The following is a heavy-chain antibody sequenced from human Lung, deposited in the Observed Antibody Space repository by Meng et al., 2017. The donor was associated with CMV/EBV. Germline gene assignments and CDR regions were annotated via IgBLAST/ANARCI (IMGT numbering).Heavy chain of an antibody. J-gene: IGHJ4*02. CDR1: GGAITGGDYY. Sequence: QRHHQASAPGLGKASQTLPPPCTVAGGAITGGDYYWSWIRQPPGKGLEWIGCVYYTGGTYDNPSLKSRLSMSVDTSNNQFFLNLTSVTAADTAFYFCARGSNTAMAYFDSWGLGTLVTVSS. CDR3: ARGSNTAMAYFDS. V-gene: IGHV4-30-4*01. CDR2: VYYTGGT. D-gene: IGHD5-18*01.